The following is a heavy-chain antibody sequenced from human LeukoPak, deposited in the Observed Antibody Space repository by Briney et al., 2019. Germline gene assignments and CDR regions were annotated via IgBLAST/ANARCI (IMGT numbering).Heavy chain of an antibody. CDR3: ASGMITFGGVIEDAFDI. Sequence: SETLSLTCTVSGGSISSGSYYWSWIRQPAGKGLEWIGRIYTSGSTNYNPSLKSRVTISVDTSKNQFSLKLSSVTAADTAVYYCASGMITFGGVIEDAFDIWGQGTMVTVSS. J-gene: IGHJ3*02. V-gene: IGHV4-61*02. CDR2: IYTSGST. D-gene: IGHD3-16*02. CDR1: GGSISSGSYY.